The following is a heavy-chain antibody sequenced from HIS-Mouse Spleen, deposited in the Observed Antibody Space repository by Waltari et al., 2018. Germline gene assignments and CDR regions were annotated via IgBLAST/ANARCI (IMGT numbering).Heavy chain of an antibody. V-gene: IGHV1-2*02. Sequence: QKFQGRVTMTRDTSISTAYMELSRLRSDDTAVYYCARAYVSYGDYNWFDPWGQGTLVTVSS. J-gene: IGHJ5*02. D-gene: IGHD4-17*01. CDR3: ARAYVSYGDYNWFDP.